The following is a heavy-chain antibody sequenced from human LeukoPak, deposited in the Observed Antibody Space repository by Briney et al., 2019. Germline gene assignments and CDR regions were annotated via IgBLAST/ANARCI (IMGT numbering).Heavy chain of an antibody. CDR3: ARGRRMYSSSWYY. CDR2: INHSGST. Sequence: SQTLSLTCAVYGGSVSGYYWSWIRQPPGKGLEWIGEINHSGSTNYNPSLKSRVTISVDTSKNQFSLKLSSVTAADTAVYYCARGRRMYSSSWYYWGQGTLVTVSS. V-gene: IGHV4-34*01. D-gene: IGHD6-13*01. CDR1: GGSVSGYY. J-gene: IGHJ4*02.